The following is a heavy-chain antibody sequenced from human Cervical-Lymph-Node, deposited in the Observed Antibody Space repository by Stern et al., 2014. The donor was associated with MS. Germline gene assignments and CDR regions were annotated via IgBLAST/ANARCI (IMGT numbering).Heavy chain of an antibody. CDR2: IYYSGST. Sequence: QLQLQESGPGLVKPSQTLSLTCTVSCGSISSGGYYWSWIRQHPGKGLEWIGYIYYSGSTYYNPSLKSRVTISVDTSKNQFSLKLSSVTAADTAVYYCARGRITFGGVTFHYYFDYWGQGTLVTVSS. CDR1: CGSISSGGYY. D-gene: IGHD3-16*01. J-gene: IGHJ4*02. CDR3: ARGRITFGGVTFHYYFDY. V-gene: IGHV4-31*03.